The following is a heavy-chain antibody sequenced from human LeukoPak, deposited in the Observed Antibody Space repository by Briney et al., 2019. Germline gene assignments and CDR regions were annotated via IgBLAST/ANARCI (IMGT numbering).Heavy chain of an antibody. D-gene: IGHD2-15*01. CDR2: IYTSGST. CDR3: ARDSVDNCSGGSCYSGGLDP. J-gene: IGHJ5*02. CDR1: GGSISSGSYY. Sequence: SQTLSLTCTVSGGSISSGSYYWSWIRQPAGKGLEWMGRIYTSGSTNYNPSLKSRVTISVDTSKNQFSLKLSSVTAADTAVYYCARDSVDNCSGGSCYSGGLDPWGQGTLVTVSS. V-gene: IGHV4-61*02.